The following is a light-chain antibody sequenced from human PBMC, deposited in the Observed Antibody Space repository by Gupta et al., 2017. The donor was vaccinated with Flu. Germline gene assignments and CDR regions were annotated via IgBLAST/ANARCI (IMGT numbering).Light chain of an antibody. J-gene: IGLJ3*02. Sequence: QSALPQPASVSGSPGQSITISCTGTSSDIGGYNYVSWYQQHPGKAPKLMISGVSDRPSGVSNRFSGSKSGNTASLTISGLQAEDEADYYCSSYTSRSTWVFGGGTRLTVL. V-gene: IGLV2-14*01. CDR1: SSDIGGYNY. CDR2: GVS. CDR3: SSYTSRSTWV.